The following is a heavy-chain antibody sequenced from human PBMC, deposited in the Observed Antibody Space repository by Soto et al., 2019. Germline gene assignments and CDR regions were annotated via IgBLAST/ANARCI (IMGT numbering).Heavy chain of an antibody. CDR3: ARVFTMIVVLKDDAFDI. Sequence: SETLSLTCTVSGGSISSGGYYWSWIRQHPGKGLEWIGYIYYSGSTYYNPSLKSRVTISVDTSKNQFSLKLSSVTAADTAVYYCARVFTMIVVLKDDAFDIWGQGTMVTVSS. CDR2: IYYSGST. V-gene: IGHV4-31*03. D-gene: IGHD3-22*01. CDR1: GGSISSGGYY. J-gene: IGHJ3*02.